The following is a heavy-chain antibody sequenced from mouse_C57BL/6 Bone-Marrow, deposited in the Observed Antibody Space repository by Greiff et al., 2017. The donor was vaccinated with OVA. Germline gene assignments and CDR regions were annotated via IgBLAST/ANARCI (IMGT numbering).Heavy chain of an antibody. CDR2: IDPSDSDT. J-gene: IGHJ1*03. CDR3: ARYPTSVVATKYFDV. CDR1: GYTFTSYW. D-gene: IGHD1-1*01. V-gene: IGHV1-69*01. Sequence: VQLQQPGAELVMPGASVKLSCKASGYTFTSYWMHWVKQRPGQGLEWIGEIDPSDSDTNYNQKFKGKSTLTVDKSSSTAYMQLSSLTSEDSAVYDFARYPTSVVATKYFDVWGTGTTVTVSS.